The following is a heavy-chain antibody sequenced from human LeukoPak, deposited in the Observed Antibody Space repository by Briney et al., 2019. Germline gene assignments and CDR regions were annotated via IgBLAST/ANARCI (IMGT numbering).Heavy chain of an antibody. V-gene: IGHV3-48*03. Sequence: PGGSLRLSCPASGFTYSSCELNWVRQAPGKGLAGVSYISSSGSTIYYADSVKGRFTISRDNAKNSLYLQRNSLRAEDTAVYYCARLRGWTYGMDVWGQGTTVTVSS. CDR2: ISSSGSTI. CDR1: GFTYSSCE. CDR3: ARLRGWTYGMDV. J-gene: IGHJ6*02. D-gene: IGHD6-19*01.